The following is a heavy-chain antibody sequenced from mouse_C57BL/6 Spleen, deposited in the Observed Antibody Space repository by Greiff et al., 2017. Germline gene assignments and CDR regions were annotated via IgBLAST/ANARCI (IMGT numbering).Heavy chain of an antibody. J-gene: IGHJ4*01. Sequence: VQLKESGPELVKPGASVKMSCKASGYTFTDYNMHWVKQSHGKSLEWIGYINPNNGGTSYNQKFKGKATLTVNKSSSTAYMELRSLTSEDSAVYYCARSDLPFYAMDYWGQGTSVTVSS. D-gene: IGHD2-1*01. CDR2: INPNNGGT. V-gene: IGHV1-22*01. CDR1: GYTFTDYN. CDR3: ARSDLPFYAMDY.